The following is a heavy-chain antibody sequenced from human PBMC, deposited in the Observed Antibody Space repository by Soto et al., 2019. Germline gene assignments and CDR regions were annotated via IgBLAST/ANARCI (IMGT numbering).Heavy chain of an antibody. D-gene: IGHD3-9*01. CDR3: AKETNAYEINF. Sequence: QVQLVESGGGVVQPGGSLRLSCAASGFIFSGYAMHWVRQAPGKGLEWVAVISYDGNTQYYADSVKGRFTGSRDNSNNILYVEMNNLRDEDTAMYYCAKETNAYEINFWGQGTLVTV. CDR2: ISYDGNTQ. CDR1: GFIFSGYA. J-gene: IGHJ4*02. V-gene: IGHV3-30-3*01.